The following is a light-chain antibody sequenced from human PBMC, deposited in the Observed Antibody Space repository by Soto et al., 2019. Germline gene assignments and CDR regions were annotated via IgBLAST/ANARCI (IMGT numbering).Light chain of an antibody. CDR2: DVT. CDR1: TSDFGGYDY. CDR3: CSYAGSYRYV. J-gene: IGLJ1*01. V-gene: IGLV2-11*01. Sequence: QSVLTQPRSVSGSPGQSVTISCTGTTSDFGGYDYVSWYQQHPGKAPKLMIYDVTKRPSGVPDRFSGSKSGNTASLTISGLQAEDEADYYCCSYAGSYRYVFGTGTKLTVL.